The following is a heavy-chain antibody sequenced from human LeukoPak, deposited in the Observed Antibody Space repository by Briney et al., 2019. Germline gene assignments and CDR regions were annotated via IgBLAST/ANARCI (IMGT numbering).Heavy chain of an antibody. Sequence: SETLSLTCTVSGGSISSYYWSWIRQPPGKGLEWIGYIYYSGSTNYNPSLKSRVTISVDTSKNQFSLKLSSVTAADTAVYYCARDVRIPPYYYYGMYVWGQGTTVTVSS. D-gene: IGHD1-14*01. V-gene: IGHV4-59*01. CDR1: GGSISSYY. CDR2: IYYSGST. J-gene: IGHJ6*02. CDR3: ARDVRIPPYYYYGMYV.